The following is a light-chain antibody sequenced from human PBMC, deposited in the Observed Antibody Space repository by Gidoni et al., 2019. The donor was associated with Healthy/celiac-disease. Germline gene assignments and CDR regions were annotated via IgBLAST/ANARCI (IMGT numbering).Light chain of an antibody. Sequence: IVLTQSPGTLSLSPGERATLSCRASQSVRSSYLAWYQQKTGQAPRLLIYVASSRATCIPDRFSGSGSGTDFTLTISRLEPEDFAVYYCQQYGSSPYTFGQGTKLEIK. CDR3: QQYGSSPYT. J-gene: IGKJ2*01. CDR2: VAS. CDR1: QSVRSSY. V-gene: IGKV3-20*01.